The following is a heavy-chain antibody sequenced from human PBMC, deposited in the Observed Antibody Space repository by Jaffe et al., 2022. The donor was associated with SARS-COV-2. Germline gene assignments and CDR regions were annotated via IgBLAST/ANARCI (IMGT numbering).Heavy chain of an antibody. V-gene: IGHV3-11*01. CDR3: ARDNELGY. Sequence: QVQLVESGGGLVKPGGSLRLSCAASGFTFSDYYMSWVRQAPGKGLEWISYITNDYTIYYVDSVKGRFTISRDNAKNSLFLQMNSLRAEDTAVYYCARDNELGYWGQGTLVTVSS. CDR2: ITNDYTI. J-gene: IGHJ4*02. CDR1: GFTFSDYY. D-gene: IGHD2-8*01.